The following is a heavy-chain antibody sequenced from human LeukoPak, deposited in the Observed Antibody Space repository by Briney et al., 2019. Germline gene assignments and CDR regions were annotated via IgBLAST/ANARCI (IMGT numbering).Heavy chain of an antibody. J-gene: IGHJ4*02. V-gene: IGHV3-21*04. CDR1: GFTFSSYS. CDR3: AKGALLGYCSSTSCYEGY. CDR2: ISSSSSYI. Sequence: GGSLRLSCAASGFTFSSYSMNWVRQAPGKGLEWVSSISSSSSYIHYADSVKGRFTISRDNSKNTLYLQMNSLRAEGTAVYYCAKGALLGYCSSTSCYEGYWGQGTLVTVSS. D-gene: IGHD2-2*01.